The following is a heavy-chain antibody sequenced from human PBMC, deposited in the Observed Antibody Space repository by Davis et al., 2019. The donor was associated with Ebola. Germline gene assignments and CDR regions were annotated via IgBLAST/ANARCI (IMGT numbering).Heavy chain of an antibody. CDR3: AKSMASGSSPVWVVSMDV. Sequence: PGGSLRLSCAASGFTFSGYAMSWVRQAPGKGLEWVSSISIGGDSTHYADSVQGRFTISRDNSKKTLYLQMNSLRADDTAVYYCAKSMASGSSPVWVVSMDVWGKGTTVTVSS. D-gene: IGHD3-10*01. CDR2: ISIGGDST. V-gene: IGHV3-23*01. J-gene: IGHJ6*04. CDR1: GFTFSGYA.